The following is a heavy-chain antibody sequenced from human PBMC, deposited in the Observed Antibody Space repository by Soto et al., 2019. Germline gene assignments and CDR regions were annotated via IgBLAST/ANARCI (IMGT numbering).Heavy chain of an antibody. D-gene: IGHD2-21*01. CDR1: GDSISRGGYY. CDR3: ARDGAGAYGLGWFDP. J-gene: IGHJ5*02. Sequence: QVQLQESGPGLVKPSQTLSLTCTVSGDSISRGGYYWNWLRQHPRKGLEWIGYIYHSGSTIYNPSLKGRVTIPVDTSSTRLSLELSNVTAADTAVYYCARDGAGAYGLGWFDPWGQGILVTVSS. V-gene: IGHV4-31*03. CDR2: IYHSGST.